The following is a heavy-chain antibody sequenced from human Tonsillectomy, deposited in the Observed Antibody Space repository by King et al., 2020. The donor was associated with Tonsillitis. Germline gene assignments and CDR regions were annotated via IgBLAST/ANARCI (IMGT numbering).Heavy chain of an antibody. CDR3: AKDGRFYYGSVRSGYFDY. CDR2: ISGSGGST. V-gene: IGHV3-23*04. Sequence: VQLVESGGGLVQPGGSLRLSCAASGFTFSSYAMSWVRQAPGKGLEWGSAISGSGGSTYYADSVKGRFTISRDNSKNTLYLQMNRLRAEDTAVYYCAKDGRFYYGSVRSGYFDYWGQGTLVTVSS. J-gene: IGHJ4*02. CDR1: GFTFSSYA. D-gene: IGHD3-10*01.